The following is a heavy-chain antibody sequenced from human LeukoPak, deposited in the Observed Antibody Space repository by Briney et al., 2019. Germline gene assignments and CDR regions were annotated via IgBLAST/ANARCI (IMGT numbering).Heavy chain of an antibody. D-gene: IGHD3-22*01. J-gene: IGHJ4*02. Sequence: PSETLSLTCTVSGGSISSSSYYWGWIRQPPGKGLEWIGSIYYSGSTYYNPSLKSRVTISVDTSKNQFSLKLSSVTAADTAVYYCASDSSGYLWGQGTLVTVSS. CDR2: IYYSGST. V-gene: IGHV4-39*07. CDR3: ASDSSGYL. CDR1: GGSISSSSYY.